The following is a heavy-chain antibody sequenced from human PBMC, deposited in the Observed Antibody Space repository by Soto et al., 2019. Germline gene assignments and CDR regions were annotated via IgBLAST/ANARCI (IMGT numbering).Heavy chain of an antibody. J-gene: IGHJ4*02. Sequence: ASVKVSCQASGYTLTSYCICWVRQAPGQGLEWMGWISAYNSNTNYAQKLQGRVTMTTDTSTSTAYMELRSLRSDDTAVYYWARDIVVVTALGGFDYWGQGTLVTVSS. CDR1: GYTLTSYC. CDR2: ISAYNSNT. D-gene: IGHD2-21*02. CDR3: ARDIVVVTALGGFDY. V-gene: IGHV1-18*04.